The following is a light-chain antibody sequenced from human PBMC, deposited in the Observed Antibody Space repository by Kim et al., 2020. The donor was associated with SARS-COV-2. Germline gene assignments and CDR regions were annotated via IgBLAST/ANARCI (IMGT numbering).Light chain of an antibody. J-gene: IGKJ1*01. CDR1: QSISGW. CDR3: QQYNSYRT. Sequence: SASVGDRVTITCRASQSISGWLAWYQQKPGKAPKLLIYKASSLETGVPSRFSGSGYGTEFTLTISGLQPDDFATYYCQQYNSYRTFGQGTKVDIK. CDR2: KAS. V-gene: IGKV1-5*03.